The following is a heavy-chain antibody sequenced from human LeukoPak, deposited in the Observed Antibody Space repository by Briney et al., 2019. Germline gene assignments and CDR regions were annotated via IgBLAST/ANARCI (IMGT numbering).Heavy chain of an antibody. V-gene: IGHV3-21*01. D-gene: IGHD3-22*01. CDR1: GFTFSSYS. CDR3: ARGEYYYDSSGYPDHFDY. J-gene: IGHJ4*02. Sequence: PGGSLRLSCAASGFTFSSYSMNWVRQAPGKGLEWVSSISSSSSYIYYADSVKGRFTISRDNAKNSPYLQMNSPRAEDTAVYYCARGEYYYDSSGYPDHFDYWGQGTLVTVSS. CDR2: ISSSSSYI.